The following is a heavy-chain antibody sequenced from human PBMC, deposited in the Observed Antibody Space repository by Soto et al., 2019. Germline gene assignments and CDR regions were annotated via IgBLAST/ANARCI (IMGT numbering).Heavy chain of an antibody. D-gene: IGHD3-9*01. CDR1: GYSISSGYY. CDR3: ATDTLTGYGPGDNWFDP. CDR2: IYHSGST. Sequence: ASETLSLTCAVPGYSISSGYYWGWIRQPPGKGLEWIGSIYHSGSTYYNPSLKRLVTISVDTSKNQFSLKLSSVTAADTPAYYCATDTLTGYGPGDNWFDPWGQGTLVPVYS. J-gene: IGHJ5*02. V-gene: IGHV4-38-2*02.